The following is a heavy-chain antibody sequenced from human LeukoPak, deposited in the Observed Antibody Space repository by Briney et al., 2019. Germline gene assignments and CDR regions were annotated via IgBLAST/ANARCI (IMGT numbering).Heavy chain of an antibody. CDR2: IKQDGSEK. D-gene: IGHD6-13*01. J-gene: IGHJ4*02. CDR1: GFTFSSYW. CDR3: ARLGIEIFDY. V-gene: IGHV3-7*01. Sequence: PGGSLRPSCAASGFTFSSYWTSWVRQAPGKGLEWVANIKQDGSEKYYVDSVKGRFTISRDNAKNSLYLQMNSLRAEDMAVYYCARLGIEIFDYWGQGTLVTVSS.